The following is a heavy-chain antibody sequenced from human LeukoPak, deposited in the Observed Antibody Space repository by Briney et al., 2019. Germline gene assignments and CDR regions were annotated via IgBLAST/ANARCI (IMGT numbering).Heavy chain of an antibody. V-gene: IGHV3-48*04. D-gene: IGHD3-10*01. Sequence: GGSLRLSCAASGFTFSRYNMNWVRQAPGKGLEWVSYISSSGSTIYYADSVKGRFTISRDNAKNSLYLQMNSLGAEDTAVYYCARDRGGITMVRGGTLDYWGQGTLVTVSS. J-gene: IGHJ4*02. CDR3: ARDRGGITMVRGGTLDY. CDR1: GFTFSRYN. CDR2: ISSSGSTI.